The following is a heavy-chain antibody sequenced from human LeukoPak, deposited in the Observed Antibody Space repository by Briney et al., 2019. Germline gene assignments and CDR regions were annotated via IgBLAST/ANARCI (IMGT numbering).Heavy chain of an antibody. J-gene: IGHJ4*02. D-gene: IGHD6-13*01. CDR3: AKDAAGSEY. CDR2: INSDGSST. CDR1: GFTFSNYW. Sequence: GGSLRLSCAASGFTFSNYWIHRVRQAPGKGLVWVSHINSDGSSTSYADSVKGRFTISRDNAKNTLYLQMNSLRAEDTAVYYCAKDAAGSEYWGQGTLVTVSS. V-gene: IGHV3-74*01.